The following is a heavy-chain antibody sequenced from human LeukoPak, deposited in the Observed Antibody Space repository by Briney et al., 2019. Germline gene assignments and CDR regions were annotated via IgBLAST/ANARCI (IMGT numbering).Heavy chain of an antibody. J-gene: IGHJ6*02. D-gene: IGHD4-17*01. CDR1: GFTFSSYS. Sequence: PGGSLRLSCAASGFTFSSYSMNWVRQAPGKGLEWVSSISSSSYIYYADSVKGRFTISRDNAKNSLYLQMNSLRAEDTAVYYCARGGTHGDPTIHYYYGMDVWGQGTTVTVSS. CDR2: ISSSSYI. V-gene: IGHV3-21*01. CDR3: ARGGTHGDPTIHYYYGMDV.